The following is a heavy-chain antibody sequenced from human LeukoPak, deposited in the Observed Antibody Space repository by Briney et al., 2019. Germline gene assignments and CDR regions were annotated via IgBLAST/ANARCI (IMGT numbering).Heavy chain of an antibody. CDR3: ARHSDRTAYTAKGFDY. J-gene: IGHJ4*02. CDR2: IYYSGTT. D-gene: IGHD2-21*02. Sequence: SETQSLTCSVSGGSISSSDHFWGWIRQPPGKGLEWIGSIYYSGTTYYNPSLKSRVTISVDMSKNQFSLKLSSVTAADTAVYYCARHSDRTAYTAKGFDYWGQGTLVTVSS. CDR1: GGSISSSDHF. V-gene: IGHV4-39*01.